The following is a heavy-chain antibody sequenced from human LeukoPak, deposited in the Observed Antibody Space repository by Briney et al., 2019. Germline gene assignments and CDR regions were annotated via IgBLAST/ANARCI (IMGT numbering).Heavy chain of an antibody. Sequence: GGSLRLSCAGSGFDFSRYWMAWVRQAPGKGPEWVASINQDVSRTHYVDSVKGRFTISRDNAKSSLFLQMTSPRVEDTAVYYCARLKDDVTKFDYWGQGTLVTVSS. CDR2: INQDVSRT. V-gene: IGHV3-7*01. CDR3: ARLKDDVTKFDY. D-gene: IGHD2-8*01. J-gene: IGHJ4*02. CDR1: GFDFSRYW.